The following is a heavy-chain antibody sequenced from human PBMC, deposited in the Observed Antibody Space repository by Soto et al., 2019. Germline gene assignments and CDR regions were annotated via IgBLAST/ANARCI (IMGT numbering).Heavy chain of an antibody. CDR2: ISGSGGST. J-gene: IGHJ5*02. Sequence: EVQLLESGGGLVQPGGSLRLSRAASGFTFSSYAMSWVRQAPGKGLEWVSAISGSGGSTYYADSVKGRFTISRDNSKNTLYLQMNSLRAEDTAVYYCAKGGSWDSWVDPWGQGTLVTVSS. V-gene: IGHV3-23*01. D-gene: IGHD3-16*01. CDR1: GFTFSSYA. CDR3: AKGGSWDSWVDP.